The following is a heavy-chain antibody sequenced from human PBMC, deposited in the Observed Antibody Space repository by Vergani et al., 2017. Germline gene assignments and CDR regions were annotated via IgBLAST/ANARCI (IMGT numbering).Heavy chain of an antibody. V-gene: IGHV4-34*01. D-gene: IGHD6-19*01. J-gene: IGHJ4*02. CDR1: GGSFSGYY. Sequence: QVQLQQWGAGLLKPSETLSLTCAVYGGSFSGYYWSWIRQPPEKGLEWIGEINHSGSTNYNPSLKSRVTISVDTSKNQFSLKLSSVTAADTAVYYCARGGTDAVAGTYYFDYWGQGTLVTVSS. CDR3: ARGGTDAVAGTYYFDY. CDR2: INHSGST.